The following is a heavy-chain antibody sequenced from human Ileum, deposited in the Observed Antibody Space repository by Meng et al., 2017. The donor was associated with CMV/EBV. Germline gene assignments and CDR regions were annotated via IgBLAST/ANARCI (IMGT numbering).Heavy chain of an antibody. D-gene: IGHD2-15*01. J-gene: IGHJ4*02. CDR2: IYYSGST. CDR3: ARVGPRYCSGGSCYSFDF. Sequence: SSGGHYWTWVRHDPGKGLEWIGCIYYSGSTYYSPSLKSRITMSVDTSKNLFSLKLNSVTAADTALYYCARVGPRYCSGGSCYSFDFWGRGTLVTVSS. CDR1: SSGGHY. V-gene: IGHV4-31*02.